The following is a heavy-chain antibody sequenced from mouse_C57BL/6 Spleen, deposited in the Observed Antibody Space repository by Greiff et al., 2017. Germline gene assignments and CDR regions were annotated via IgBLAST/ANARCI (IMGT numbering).Heavy chain of an antibody. D-gene: IGHD1-1*01. CDR1: GYTFTGYW. Sequence: QVQLQQPGAELVKPGASVKLSCKASGYTFTGYWMHWVKQRPGRGLEWIGRIDPNSGGTKYNEKFKGKATLTVDKASSTAYMQLSSLTSADSAISDVSRADYCGSNYYFDYWGQGTTLTVSS. CDR2: IDPNSGGT. CDR3: SRADYCGSNYYFDY. V-gene: IGHV1-72*01. J-gene: IGHJ2*01.